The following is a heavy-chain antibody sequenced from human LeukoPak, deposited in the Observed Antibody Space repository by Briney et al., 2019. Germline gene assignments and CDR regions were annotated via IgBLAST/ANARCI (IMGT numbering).Heavy chain of an antibody. D-gene: IGHD4-17*01. V-gene: IGHV3-23*01. J-gene: IGHJ4*02. CDR2: ISGSGGNT. CDR1: GFTFSSYA. CDR3: AKESLRNTVTTRSEADY. Sequence: PGGSLRLSCAASGFTFSSYAMSWVRQAPGKGLEWVSTISGSGGNTYYADSVKGRFTISRDNSKNTLYLQMNSLRAEDTAVYYCAKESLRNTVTTRSEADYWGRGTLVTVSS.